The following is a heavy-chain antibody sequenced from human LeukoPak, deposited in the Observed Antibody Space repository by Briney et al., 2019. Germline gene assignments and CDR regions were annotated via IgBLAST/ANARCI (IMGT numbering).Heavy chain of an antibody. J-gene: IGHJ6*04. Sequence: GGSLRLSCAASGFTFSISAMSWVRQAPGKGLEWVSYISSSGSTIYYADSVKGRFTISRDNAKNSLYLQMNSLRAEDTAVYYCAELGITMIGGVWGKGTTVTISS. CDR2: ISSSGSTI. CDR3: AELGITMIGGV. V-gene: IGHV3-48*03. CDR1: GFTFSISA. D-gene: IGHD3-10*02.